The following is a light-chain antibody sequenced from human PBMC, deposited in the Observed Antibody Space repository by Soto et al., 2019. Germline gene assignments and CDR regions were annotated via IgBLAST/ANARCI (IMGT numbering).Light chain of an antibody. J-gene: IGLJ2*01. V-gene: IGLV1-40*01. Sequence: QSVLTQPPSVSGAPGQRVTISCTGSSSNIGAGYDVHWYQQLPGTAPKLLIYGNSNRPSGVRDRFSGSKSGTSASLAITGLQAEDEADYYCQSYDSSLSPVVFGGGTKLTVL. CDR1: SSNIGAGYD. CDR3: QSYDSSLSPVV. CDR2: GNS.